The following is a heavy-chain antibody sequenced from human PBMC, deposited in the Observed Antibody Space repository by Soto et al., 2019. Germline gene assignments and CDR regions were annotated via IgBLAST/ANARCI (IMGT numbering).Heavy chain of an antibody. Sequence: PGESLKISCTGSGYSFTNYWIGWVRQMPGKGLEWMGIIYPGDSNTRYSPSFQGQVTISADKSISTAYLQWSSLKASDTAMYFWARQGYCSNTACYTVDYWGQGTLVTVSS. CDR1: GYSFTNYW. CDR3: ARQGYCSNTACYTVDY. V-gene: IGHV5-51*01. CDR2: IYPGDSNT. J-gene: IGHJ4*02. D-gene: IGHD2-2*02.